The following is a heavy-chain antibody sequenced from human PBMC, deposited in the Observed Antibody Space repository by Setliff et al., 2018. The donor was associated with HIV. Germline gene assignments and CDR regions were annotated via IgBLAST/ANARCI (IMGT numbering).Heavy chain of an antibody. CDR3: ARLFQWMSYSFDI. CDR2: IKSSGNT. D-gene: IGHD2-15*01. CDR1: GGSISSHY. Sequence: LSLTCTVSGGSISSHYWSWIRQPPGKGLEWIGSIKSSGNTYHSPSLKNRVSMTVDTSNNQFSLKLSSVTAADTGVYYCARLFQWMSYSFDIWGQGTKVTVSS. J-gene: IGHJ3*02. V-gene: IGHV4-59*04.